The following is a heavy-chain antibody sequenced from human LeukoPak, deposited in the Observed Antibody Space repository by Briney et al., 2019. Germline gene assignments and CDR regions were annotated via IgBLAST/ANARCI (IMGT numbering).Heavy chain of an antibody. Sequence: GGSLRLSCAASGFTFSSYEMNWVRQAPGKGLEWVSYISSSGSTIYYADSVKGRFTISRDNSKNTLYLQMNSLRAEDTAVYYCARFKAYYGSGSYRDYWGQGTLVTVSS. CDR3: ARFKAYYGSGSYRDY. J-gene: IGHJ4*02. D-gene: IGHD3-10*01. CDR1: GFTFSSYE. V-gene: IGHV3-48*03. CDR2: ISSSGSTI.